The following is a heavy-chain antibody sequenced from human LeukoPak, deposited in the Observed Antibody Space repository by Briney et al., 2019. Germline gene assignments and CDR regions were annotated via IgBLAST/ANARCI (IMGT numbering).Heavy chain of an antibody. CDR3: ARLGGSYYTY. CDR2: IKQDGGEK. V-gene: IGHV3-7*01. CDR1: GFAFSSYW. D-gene: IGHD1-26*01. J-gene: IGHJ4*02. Sequence: PGGSLRPSCVASGFAFSSYWMSWVRQAPGKGLEWVANIKQDGGEKYYVDSAKGRSTISRDNAKNSLFLQMNSLRVEDTAVYYCARLGGSYYTYWGQGTLVTVSS.